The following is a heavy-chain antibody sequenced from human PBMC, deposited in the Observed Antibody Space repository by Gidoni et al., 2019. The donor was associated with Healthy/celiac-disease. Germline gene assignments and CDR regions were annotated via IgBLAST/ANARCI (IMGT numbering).Heavy chain of an antibody. V-gene: IGHV3-73*01. Sequence: GFTFSGSAMHWVRQASGKGLEWVGRIRSKANSYATAYAASVKGRFTISRDDSKNTAYLQMKGLKTEDTAVYYCTRSINKGWELRGWGQGTLVTVSS. CDR1: GFTFSGSA. CDR2: IRSKANSYAT. CDR3: TRSINKGWELRG. D-gene: IGHD1-26*01. J-gene: IGHJ4*02.